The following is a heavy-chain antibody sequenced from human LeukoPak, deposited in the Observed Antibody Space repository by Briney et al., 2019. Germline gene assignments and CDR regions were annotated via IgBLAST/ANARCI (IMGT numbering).Heavy chain of an antibody. D-gene: IGHD5-18*01. V-gene: IGHV4-39*01. CDR1: GGSMSSSTYY. J-gene: IGHJ4*02. CDR3: ARHLGIQLWFLDY. CDR2: IYHSGST. Sequence: SETLSLTCTLSGGSMSSSTYYWGWIRQPPGKGLEWIGSIYHSGSTYYNPSLKSRVTISVDTSKNQFSLKLSSVTAADTAVYYCARHLGIQLWFLDYWGQGTLVTVSS.